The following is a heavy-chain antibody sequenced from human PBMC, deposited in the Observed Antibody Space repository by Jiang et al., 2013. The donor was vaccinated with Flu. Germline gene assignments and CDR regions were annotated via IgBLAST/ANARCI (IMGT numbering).Heavy chain of an antibody. J-gene: IGHJ5*02. CDR2: ISGSGGST. Sequence: GSLRLSCAASGFTFSSYAMSWVRQAPGKGLEWVSAISGSGGSTYYADSVKGRFTISRDNSKNTLYLQMNSLRAEDTAVYYCAKDSHDSSGYRMFWFDPWGQGTLVTVSS. V-gene: IGHV3-23*01. CDR1: GFTFSSYA. CDR3: AKDSHDSSGYRMFWFDP. D-gene: IGHD3-22*01.